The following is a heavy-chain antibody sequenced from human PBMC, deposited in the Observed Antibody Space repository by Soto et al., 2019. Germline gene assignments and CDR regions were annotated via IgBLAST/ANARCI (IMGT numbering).Heavy chain of an antibody. CDR1: GYTFTSYY. J-gene: IGHJ4*02. CDR2: INPSGGST. D-gene: IGHD3-22*01. V-gene: IGHV1-46*01. CDR3: ARVRRSIGYHYGY. Sequence: ASVKVSGKASGYTFTSYYMHWVRQAPGQGLEWMGIINPSGGSTSYAQKFQCRVTMTRDTSTSTVYMELSSLRSEDTAVYYCARVRRSIGYHYGYWGQGTPVNVSS.